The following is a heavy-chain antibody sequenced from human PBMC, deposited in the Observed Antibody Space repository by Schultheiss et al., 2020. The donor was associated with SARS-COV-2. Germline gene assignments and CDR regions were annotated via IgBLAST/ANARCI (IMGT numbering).Heavy chain of an antibody. D-gene: IGHD1-7*01. Sequence: SETLSLTCAVYGGSFSGYYWSWIRQPPGKGLEWIGEINHSGSTNYNPSLKSRVTISVDTSKNQFSLKLSSVTAADTAVYYCARALTGGSNFNWFDPWGQGTLVTVSS. CDR3: ARALTGGSNFNWFDP. CDR2: INHSGST. J-gene: IGHJ5*02. CDR1: GGSFSGYY. V-gene: IGHV4-34*01.